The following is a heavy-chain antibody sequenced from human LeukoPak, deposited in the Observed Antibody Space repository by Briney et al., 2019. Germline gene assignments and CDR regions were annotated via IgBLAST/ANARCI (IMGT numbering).Heavy chain of an antibody. Sequence: GRSLRLSCAASGFTFDDYAMHWVRQAPGKGLEWVSGISWNSGIIGYADSVRGRFTISRDNAKNSLYLQMNSLRAEDTALYYCAKAYGSGRSIAAFFDYWGQGTLVTVSS. CDR2: ISWNSGII. V-gene: IGHV3-9*01. CDR1: GFTFDDYA. J-gene: IGHJ4*02. D-gene: IGHD3-10*01. CDR3: AKAYGSGRSIAAFFDY.